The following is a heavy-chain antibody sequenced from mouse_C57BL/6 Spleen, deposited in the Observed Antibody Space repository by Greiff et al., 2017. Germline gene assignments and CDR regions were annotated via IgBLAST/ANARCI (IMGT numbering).Heavy chain of an antibody. V-gene: IGHV1-19*01. CDR3: ARSGNWDVGDYFDY. J-gene: IGHJ2*01. CDR1: GYTFTDYY. CDR2: INPYNGGT. Sequence: VQLQQSGPVLVKPGASVKMSCKASGYTFTDYYMNWVKQSHGKSLEWIGVINPYNGGTSYNQKFKGKATLTVDKSSSTAYMELNSLTSEDSAVYYCARSGNWDVGDYFDYWGQGTTLTVSS. D-gene: IGHD4-1*01.